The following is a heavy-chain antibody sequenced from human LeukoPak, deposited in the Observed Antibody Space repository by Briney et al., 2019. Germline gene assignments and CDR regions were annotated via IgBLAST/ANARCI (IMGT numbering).Heavy chain of an antibody. J-gene: IGHJ6*02. D-gene: IGHD3-10*01. V-gene: IGHV3-74*01. CDR1: GFTFSSYW. CDR2: IYRDGSST. CDR3: ARDPGLGGSGNGGYGMDV. Sequence: GGSLRLSCAASGFTFSSYWMHWVRQAPGKGLVWVSRIYRDGSSTSYADSVKGRFTISRDNAKNTLYLQMNSLRAEDTAVYYCARDPGLGGSGNGGYGMDVWGQGTTVTVSS.